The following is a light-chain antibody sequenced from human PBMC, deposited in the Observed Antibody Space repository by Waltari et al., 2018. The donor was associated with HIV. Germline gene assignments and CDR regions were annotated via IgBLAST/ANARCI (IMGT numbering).Light chain of an antibody. J-gene: IGKJ3*01. CDR1: QNIKNY. CDR2: TAT. CDR3: QQSYSSPT. V-gene: IGKV1-39*01. Sequence: DIQMTQSPSSLSASIGDRVTITCRTSQNIKNYLNWYQQKPGKAPKMLIYTATTLQSGVSSRFNGSGSGKDFTLTITGLEPEDFALYFCQQSYSSPTFGPGTTVDVK.